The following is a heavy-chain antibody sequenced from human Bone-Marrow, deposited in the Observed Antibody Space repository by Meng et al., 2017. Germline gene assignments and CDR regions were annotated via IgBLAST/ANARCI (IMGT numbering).Heavy chain of an antibody. CDR3: VRQGFDS. CDR1: GFTFSTYW. V-gene: IGHV3-74*03. CDR2: INGDGSSI. J-gene: IGHJ4*02. Sequence: GESLKISCAASGFTFSTYWMYWVRQTPGKGLVWLSRINGDGSSITYADFVKGRFTVTRDNAKKALYLQVDSLRVEDMAVYYCVRQGFDSWGQGTLVTVSS.